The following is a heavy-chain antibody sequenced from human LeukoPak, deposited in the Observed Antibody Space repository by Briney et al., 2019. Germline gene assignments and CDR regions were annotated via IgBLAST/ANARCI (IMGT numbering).Heavy chain of an antibody. D-gene: IGHD5-12*01. CDR1: GGSISSYY. CDR3: ARRGGYRSFDY. Sequence: SETLSLTCTVSGGSISSYYWSWIRQPPGKGLEWIGYIYTSGSTNYNPSLKSRVTISVDTSKNQFSLKLSSVTAADMAVYYCARRGGYRSFDYWGQGTLVTVSS. V-gene: IGHV4-4*09. J-gene: IGHJ4*02. CDR2: IYTSGST.